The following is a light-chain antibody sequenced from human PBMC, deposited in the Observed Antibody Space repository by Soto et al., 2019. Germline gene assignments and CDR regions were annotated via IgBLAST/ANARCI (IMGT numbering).Light chain of an antibody. CDR2: VNSDGSH. V-gene: IGLV4-69*01. J-gene: IGLJ2*01. CDR3: QTWGAGIHVV. CDR1: SGHSNYA. Sequence: QTVVTQSPSASASLGASVKLTCTLSSGHSNYAIAWHQQQPEKGPRYLMKVNSDGSHSKGDGIPDRFSGSTSGAERHLTISSLQSEDEADYYCQTWGAGIHVVFGGGTKLTVL.